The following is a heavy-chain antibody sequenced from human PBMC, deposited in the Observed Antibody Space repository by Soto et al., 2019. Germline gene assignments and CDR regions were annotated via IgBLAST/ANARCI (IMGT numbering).Heavy chain of an antibody. CDR1: GGSFSGYY. Sequence: SETLSLTGAVYGGSFSGYYWSWIRQPPGKGLEWIGEINHSGSTNYNPSLKSRVTISVDTSKNQFSLKLSSVTAADTAVDYCASGHSRVRGVIPYYYYSGMDVWGPGTTVTVSS. J-gene: IGHJ6*02. CDR3: ASGHSRVRGVIPYYYYSGMDV. D-gene: IGHD3-10*01. CDR2: INHSGST. V-gene: IGHV4-34*01.